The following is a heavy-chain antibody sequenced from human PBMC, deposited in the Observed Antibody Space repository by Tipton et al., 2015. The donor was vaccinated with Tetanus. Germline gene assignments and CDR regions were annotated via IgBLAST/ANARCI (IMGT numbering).Heavy chain of an antibody. CDR1: GGSFSAYY. V-gene: IGHV4-59*10. CDR2: IYRSGST. CDR3: AADIATGANRWFDP. J-gene: IGHJ5*02. D-gene: IGHD4/OR15-4a*01. Sequence: TLSLTCAVYGGSFSAYYWNWIRQPAGKGLEWIGRIYRSGSTYWNPSLKSRVTMSVDTSKNQFSLKLSSVTAADTAVYYCAADIATGANRWFDPWGQGTLVTVSS.